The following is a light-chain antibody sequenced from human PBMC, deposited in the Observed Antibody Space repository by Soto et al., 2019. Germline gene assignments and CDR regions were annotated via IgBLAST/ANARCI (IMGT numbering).Light chain of an antibody. CDR2: RAS. J-gene: IGKJ1*01. V-gene: IGKV3-15*01. CDR1: QSVSSN. Sequence: EIVMTQSPATLSVSLGERATLSCRASQSVSSNLAWYQQKPGQAPRLLIYRASTRATGIPARFSGSGSGTEFTLTISSLQSEDFAVYYCQQYNKWLWTFGQGTKVEIK. CDR3: QQYNKWLWT.